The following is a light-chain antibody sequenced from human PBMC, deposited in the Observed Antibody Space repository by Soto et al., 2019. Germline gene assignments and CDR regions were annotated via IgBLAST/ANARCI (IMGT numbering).Light chain of an antibody. CDR1: QSVSSSY. CDR2: AAS. V-gene: IGKV3-20*01. J-gene: IGKJ1*01. Sequence: EIVLTQSPGTLSLSLGERATLSCRASQSVSSSYLAWYQQKPGQAPRLPIYAASSRATGIPDRFSGSGSGTDFTLTISRLEPEDFAVYYCQQYGSSPEWTFGQGTKVEIK. CDR3: QQYGSSPEWT.